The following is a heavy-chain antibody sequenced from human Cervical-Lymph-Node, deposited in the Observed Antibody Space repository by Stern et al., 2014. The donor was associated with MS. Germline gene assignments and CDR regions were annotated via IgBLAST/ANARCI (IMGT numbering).Heavy chain of an antibody. CDR2: INIDGSST. J-gene: IGHJ4*02. CDR1: GFTFSSYW. D-gene: IGHD2-15*01. CDR3: ASPALHCSGGSCYSYSYFAS. V-gene: IGHV3-74*02. Sequence: EVQLVESGGGLVQPGGSLRLSCATSGFTFSSYWMHWVRQAPGKGLGWVSRINIDGSSTSYADSVKGRFTISRDNAKNTLYLQMNSLRAEDTAVYYCASPALHCSGGSCYSYSYFASWGQGTLVTVSS.